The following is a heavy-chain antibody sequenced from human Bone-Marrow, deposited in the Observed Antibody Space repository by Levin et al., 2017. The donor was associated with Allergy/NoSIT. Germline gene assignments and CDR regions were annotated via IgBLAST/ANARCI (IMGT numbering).Heavy chain of an antibody. J-gene: IGHJ3*01. CDR1: GFTFDDYG. CDR2: ISWNGGST. Sequence: GESLKISCAASGFTFDDYGMSWVRQAPGKGLEWVSTISWNGGSTGYAGFVKGRSTVSRDNAKNSLYLQINSLRVEDTALYRCARHRSTRKIHDGFHVWGQGTMVTVSS. V-gene: IGHV3-20*01. D-gene: IGHD2-2*01. CDR3: ARHRSTRKIHDGFHV.